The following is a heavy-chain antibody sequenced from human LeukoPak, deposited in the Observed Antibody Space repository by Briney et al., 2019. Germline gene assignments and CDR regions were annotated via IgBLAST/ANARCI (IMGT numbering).Heavy chain of an antibody. J-gene: IGHJ6*02. CDR2: IIPIFGTA. D-gene: IGHD4-11*01. CDR1: GGTFSSYA. CDR3: ARDATTANQDYYYGMDV. Sequence: SVNVSCKASGGTFSSYAISWVRQAPGQGLEWMGGIIPIFGTANYAQKFQGRVTITADESTSTAYMELSSLRSEDTAVYYCARDATTANQDYYYGMDVWGQGTTVTVSS. V-gene: IGHV1-69*01.